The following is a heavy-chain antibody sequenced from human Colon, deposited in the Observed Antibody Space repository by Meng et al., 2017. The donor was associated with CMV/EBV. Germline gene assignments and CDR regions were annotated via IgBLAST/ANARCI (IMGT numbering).Heavy chain of an antibody. CDR3: ARDRPGGIEY. CDR2: KSSDGSIE. CDR1: GIPIGGYS. V-gene: IGHV3-30-3*01. J-gene: IGHJ4*02. Sequence: GASLKISWVASGIPIGGYSMHWVRPAPGKGLGWLAIKSSDGSIETYADSVKGRFFISRDHSKSSVYLEMKSLRSDDTAVYYCARDRPGGIEYWGQGTSVTVSS. D-gene: IGHD3-16*01.